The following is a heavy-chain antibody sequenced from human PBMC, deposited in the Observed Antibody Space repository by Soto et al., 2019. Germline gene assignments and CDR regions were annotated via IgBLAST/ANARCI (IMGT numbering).Heavy chain of an antibody. CDR1: GFTVSTKY. CDR3: ARDPWAADY. Sequence: EVQLVESGGGLVQPGGSLRLSCAASGFTVSTKYMSWVRQAPGKGLEWVSVIYSGGSTFYADSVRGRFTTSRANSNNTVNLQMNSLRAEDTAVYYCARDPWAADYWGQGTLVTVSS. J-gene: IGHJ4*02. D-gene: IGHD3-16*01. V-gene: IGHV3-66*01. CDR2: IYSGGST.